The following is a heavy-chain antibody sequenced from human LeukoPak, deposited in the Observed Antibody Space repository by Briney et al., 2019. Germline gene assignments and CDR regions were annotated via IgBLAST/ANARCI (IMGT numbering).Heavy chain of an antibody. J-gene: IGHJ4*02. CDR2: IYSGGST. CDR3: ARGPLAAAIDY. CDR1: GFTVSSNY. Sequence: GGSLKLSCAASGFTVSSNYMSWVRQAPGKGLEWVSIIYSGGSTYYADSVKGRFTISRDNSKNTLYLQMNSLRAEDTAVYYCARGPLAAAIDYWGQGTLVTVSS. D-gene: IGHD6-13*01. V-gene: IGHV3-53*01.